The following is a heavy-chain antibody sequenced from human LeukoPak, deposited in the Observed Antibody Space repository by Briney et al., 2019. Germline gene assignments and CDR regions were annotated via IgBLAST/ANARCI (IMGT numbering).Heavy chain of an antibody. CDR1: GFALSNYW. V-gene: IGHV3-74*01. Sequence: GGSLRLSCAASGFALSNYWMDWVRQAPGEELVWLSHISRDGSITNYADSVKGRFTISRDNAKSTLSLQMNSLRAEDTGVYYCGRRYCSGATCYFDYWGQGTLVTVSS. J-gene: IGHJ4*02. D-gene: IGHD2-8*02. CDR3: GRRYCSGATCYFDY. CDR2: ISRDGSIT.